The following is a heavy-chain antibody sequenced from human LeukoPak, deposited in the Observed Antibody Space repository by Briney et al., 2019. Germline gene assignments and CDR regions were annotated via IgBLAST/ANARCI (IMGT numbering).Heavy chain of an antibody. Sequence: SVKVSCTASGYTFTAGYYIHWVRQAPGQGLEWMGRINSYSGGTNYALKFQGRVTMTRDKSMSTAYMDLSSLTSDDTAVYFCVRDNGAYWGQGTLVTVSS. J-gene: IGHJ4*02. CDR1: GYTFTAGYY. CDR2: INSYSGGT. D-gene: IGHD2-8*01. CDR3: VRDNGAY. V-gene: IGHV1-2*06.